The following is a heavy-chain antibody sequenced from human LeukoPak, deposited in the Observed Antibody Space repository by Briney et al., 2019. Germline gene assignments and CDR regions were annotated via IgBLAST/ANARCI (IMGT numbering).Heavy chain of an antibody. D-gene: IGHD1-7*01. CDR3: AKHRWNYNPRHFDY. Sequence: PGGSLRHSCAASGFTFSSYGMHWVRQAPGKGLEWVAFIRYDGSNKYYADSVKGRFTISRDNSKNTLYLQMNSLRAEDTAVYYCAKHRWNYNPRHFDYWGQGTLVTVSS. V-gene: IGHV3-30*02. CDR1: GFTFSSYG. J-gene: IGHJ4*02. CDR2: IRYDGSNK.